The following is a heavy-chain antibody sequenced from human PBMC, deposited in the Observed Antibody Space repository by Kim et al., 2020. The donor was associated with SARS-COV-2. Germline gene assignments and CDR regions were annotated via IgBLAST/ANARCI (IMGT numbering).Heavy chain of an antibody. Sequence: SRVTISVDTSKNQFSLKLSSVTAADTAVYYCARGGALYYYDSSGYYEFDYWGQGTLVTVSS. CDR3: ARGGALYYYDSSGYYEFDY. J-gene: IGHJ4*02. D-gene: IGHD3-22*01. V-gene: IGHV4-59*09.